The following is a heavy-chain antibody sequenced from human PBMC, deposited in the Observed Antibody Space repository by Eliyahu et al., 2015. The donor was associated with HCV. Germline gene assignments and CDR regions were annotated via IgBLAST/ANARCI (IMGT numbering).Heavy chain of an antibody. Sequence: QVQLVQSGAEVKKPGASVNVSCKASGFPFTXYXMHWVRQAPGQGLEWMGRINPTDGSTSYAQKFQGRVTMTRDTSTSTVFMKLSSLRSEDTAVYYCVRVPGTNYPFDFWGQGTLVTVSS. CDR2: INPTDGST. D-gene: IGHD2-8*01. CDR3: VRVPGTNYPFDF. J-gene: IGHJ4*02. V-gene: IGHV1-46*01. CDR1: GFPFTXYX.